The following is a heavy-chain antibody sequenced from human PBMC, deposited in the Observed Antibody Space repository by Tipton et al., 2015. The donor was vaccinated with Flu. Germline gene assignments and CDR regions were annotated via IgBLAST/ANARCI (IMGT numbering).Heavy chain of an antibody. CDR3: AREGGSYWYFDL. CDR2: IYTSGST. V-gene: IGHV4-61*02. J-gene: IGHJ2*01. CDR1: GGSIRSGSYY. D-gene: IGHD1-26*01. Sequence: LRLSCTVSGGSIRSGSYYWSWIRQPAGKGLEWIGRIYTSGSTNHNPSHKSRVTITVDTSKNQCSLKLSSVTAADTAVYYCAREGGSYWYFDLWGRGTLVTVSS.